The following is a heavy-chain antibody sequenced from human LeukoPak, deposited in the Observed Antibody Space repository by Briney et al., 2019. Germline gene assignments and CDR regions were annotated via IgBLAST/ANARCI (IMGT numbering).Heavy chain of an antibody. CDR3: AGQLRYFDWLSDAFDI. V-gene: IGHV5-51*01. Sequence: GESLKISCQGSGYNFTNYWIAWVRQMPGKGLEWMGVIYPDDSDSRYSPSFQGQVIMSADKSISTAYLQWSSLKASDTAMYYCAGQLRYFDWLSDAFDIWGQGTMVTVSS. CDR2: IYPDDSDS. CDR1: GYNFTNYW. J-gene: IGHJ3*02. D-gene: IGHD3-9*01.